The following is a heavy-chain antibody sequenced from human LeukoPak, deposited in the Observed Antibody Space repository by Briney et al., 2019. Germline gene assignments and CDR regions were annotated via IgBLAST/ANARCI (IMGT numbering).Heavy chain of an antibody. D-gene: IGHD5/OR15-5a*01. CDR1: GFTFRTSG. J-gene: IGHJ5*02. V-gene: IGHV3-30*02. CDR3: VKDIGVSSLSNWFDP. CDR2: IQYDGSSE. Sequence: PGGSLRLSCAASGFTFRTSGMHWVRQAPGKGLEWAAAIQYDGSSEYYVDSVKGRFTISRDNSKNTVYLQMNSLRAEDTAMYYCVKDIGVSSLSNWFDPWGQGTPLTVSP.